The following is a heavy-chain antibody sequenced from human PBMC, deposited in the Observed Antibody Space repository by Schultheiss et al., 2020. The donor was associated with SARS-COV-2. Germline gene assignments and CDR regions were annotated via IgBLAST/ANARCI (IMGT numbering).Heavy chain of an antibody. Sequence: SQTLSLTCTVSGGSVSSVSYYYSWIRQPPGKGLEWIGEINHRGTTNYNPSLRSRVTISVDTSKNQFSLKLNSVTAADTAVYYCARSHRRGWFDPWGQGTLVTVSS. V-gene: IGHV4-61*01. CDR3: ARSHRRGWFDP. CDR1: GGSVSSVSYY. CDR2: INHRGTT. J-gene: IGHJ5*02. D-gene: IGHD3-10*01.